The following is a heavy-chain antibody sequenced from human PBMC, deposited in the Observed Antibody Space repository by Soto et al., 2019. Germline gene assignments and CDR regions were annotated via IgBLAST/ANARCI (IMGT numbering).Heavy chain of an antibody. J-gene: IGHJ4*02. V-gene: IGHV4-34*01. CDR2: INHSGGT. Sequence: PSETLSLTCAVYGGSFSGYYWSWIRQPPGKGLEWIGEINHSGGTNYNPSLKSRVTISVDTSKNQFSLKLTSVTAADTAVYYCARGRVQLWLRGRNYFDYWGQGTLVTVSS. CDR3: ARGRVQLWLRGRNYFDY. CDR1: GGSFSGYY. D-gene: IGHD5-18*01.